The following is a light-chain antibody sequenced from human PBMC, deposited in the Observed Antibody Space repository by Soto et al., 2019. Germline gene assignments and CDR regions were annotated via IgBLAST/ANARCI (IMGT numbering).Light chain of an antibody. J-gene: IGKJ5*01. Sequence: DIQMTQSPSSLSASVGDRVTITCRASQSISSYLNWYQHKPGRTPELLIHGASRLQSGVPARFSGSGSGTDFTLSINSLQPEDFATYYCQQAYSFPITFGQRTRPEI. V-gene: IGKV1-39*01. CDR1: QSISSY. CDR2: GAS. CDR3: QQAYSFPIT.